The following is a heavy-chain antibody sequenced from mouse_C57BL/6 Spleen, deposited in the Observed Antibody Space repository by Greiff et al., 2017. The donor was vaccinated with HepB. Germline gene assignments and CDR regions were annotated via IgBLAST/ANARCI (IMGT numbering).Heavy chain of an antibody. V-gene: IGHV1-83*01. CDR3: RSHGYSFAY. J-gene: IGHJ3*01. CDR2: YPGSGNTY. Sequence: VQLQQSGPELVKPGASVKMSCKASGYTFTDYYMHWVKQTPGKGLEWIGEIYPGSGNTYYNEKFKGKATLTADTSSSTAYMQLSSLTSEDSAVYCCARSHGYSFAYWGQGTLVTVSA. D-gene: IGHD2-3*01. CDR1: YTFTDYYM.